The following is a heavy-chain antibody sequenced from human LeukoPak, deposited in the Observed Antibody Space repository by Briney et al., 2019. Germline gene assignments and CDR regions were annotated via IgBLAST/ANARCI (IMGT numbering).Heavy chain of an antibody. CDR1: GVSIIDHD. V-gene: IGHV4-4*09. D-gene: IGHD7-27*01. CDR2: IYTSGST. J-gene: IGHJ4*02. CDR3: ARLKPHYLGTFDA. Sequence: SETLSLTCTVSGVSIIDHDGSWIRQPPGKGLEWIGNIYTSGSTYFNPSLKSRVAISVDTSKNQSSLNLTSVTAADTAMFYCARLKPHYLGTFDAWGQGALVTVSS.